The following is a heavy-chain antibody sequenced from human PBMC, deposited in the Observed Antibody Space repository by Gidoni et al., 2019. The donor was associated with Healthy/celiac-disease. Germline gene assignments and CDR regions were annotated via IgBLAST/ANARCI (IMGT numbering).Heavy chain of an antibody. V-gene: IGHV3-33*01. CDR2: IWYDGSNK. J-gene: IGHJ3*02. CDR1: GFTFSSYG. Sequence: QVQLVESGGGVVQPGRSLQLSWAASGFTFSSYGMHWVRQAPGKGLEWVAVIWYDGSNKYYADSVKGRFTISRDNSKNTLYLQMNSLRAEDTAVYYCARRKGRAFDIWGQGTMVTVSS. CDR3: ARRKGRAFDI.